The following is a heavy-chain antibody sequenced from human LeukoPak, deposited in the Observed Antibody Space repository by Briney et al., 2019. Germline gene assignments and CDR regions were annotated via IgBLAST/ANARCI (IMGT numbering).Heavy chain of an antibody. CDR3: ARDQGDSSGYYDY. CDR1: GGSISSSSYY. D-gene: IGHD3-22*01. V-gene: IGHV4-39*07. J-gene: IGHJ4*02. Sequence: PSETLSLTCAVSGGSISSSSYYWGWIRQPPGKGLEWIGSIYYSGSTYYNPSLKSRVTISVDTSKNQFSLKLSSVTAADTAVYYCARDQGDSSGYYDYWGQGTLVTVSS. CDR2: IYYSGST.